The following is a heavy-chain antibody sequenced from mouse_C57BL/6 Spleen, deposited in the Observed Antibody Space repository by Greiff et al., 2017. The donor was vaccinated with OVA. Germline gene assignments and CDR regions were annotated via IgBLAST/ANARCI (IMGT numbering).Heavy chain of an antibody. CDR1: GFTFSSYG. CDR2: ISSGGSYT. V-gene: IGHV5-6*02. D-gene: IGHD1-1*01. Sequence: VKVEESGGDLVKPGGSLKLSCAASGFTFSSYGMSWVRQTPDKRLEWVATISSGGSYTYYPDSVKGLFTISRDNAKNTLYLQMSSLKSEDTAMYYCARHGIPYYYGSSPYWYFDVWGTGTTVTVSS. J-gene: IGHJ1*03. CDR3: ARHGIPYYYGSSPYWYFDV.